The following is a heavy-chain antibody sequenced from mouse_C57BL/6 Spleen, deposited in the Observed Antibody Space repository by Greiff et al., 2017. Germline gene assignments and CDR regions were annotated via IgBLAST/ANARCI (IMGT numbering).Heavy chain of an antibody. CDR3: ARVEATVVGAMDD. J-gene: IGHJ4*01. V-gene: IGHV3-6*01. CDR2: ISYDGSN. Sequence: EVKLVESGPGLVKPSQSLSLTCSVTGYSITSGYYWNWIRQFPGNKLEWMGYISYDGSNNYNPSLKNRISITRDTSKNQFFLKLNSVTTEDTATYYCARVEATVVGAMDDWGQGTSVTVSS. CDR1: GYSITSGYY. D-gene: IGHD1-1*01.